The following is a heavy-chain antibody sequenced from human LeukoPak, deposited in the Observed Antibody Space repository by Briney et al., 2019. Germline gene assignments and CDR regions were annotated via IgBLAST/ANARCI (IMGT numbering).Heavy chain of an antibody. D-gene: IGHD5-12*01. V-gene: IGHV4-31*03. CDR1: GGSISSGGYY. CDR3: ARERGKSYSGYDY. Sequence: PSETLSLTCTVSGGSISSGGYYWSWIRQHPGKGLEWIGYIYYSGSTYYNPSLKSRVTISVDTSNNQFSLKLSSETAADTAVYYCARERGKSYSGYDYWGQGTLVTVSS. CDR2: IYYSGST. J-gene: IGHJ4*02.